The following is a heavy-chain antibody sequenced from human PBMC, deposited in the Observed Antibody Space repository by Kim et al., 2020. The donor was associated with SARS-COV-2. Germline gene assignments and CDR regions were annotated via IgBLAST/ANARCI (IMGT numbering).Heavy chain of an antibody. V-gene: IGHV4-34*01. CDR1: GGSFSGYY. CDR3: ARGRYYYDSSGYYYEPEPPWGY. CDR2: INHSGST. Sequence: SETLSLTCAVYGGSFSGYYWSWIRQPPGKGLEWIGEINHSGSTNYNPSLKSRVTISVDTSKNQFSLKLSSVTAADTAVYYCARGRYYYDSSGYYYEPEPPWGYWGQGTLVTVSS. D-gene: IGHD3-22*01. J-gene: IGHJ4*02.